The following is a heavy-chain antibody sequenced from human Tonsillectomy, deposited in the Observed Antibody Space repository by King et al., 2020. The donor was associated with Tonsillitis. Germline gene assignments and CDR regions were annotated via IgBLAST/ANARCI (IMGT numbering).Heavy chain of an antibody. V-gene: IGHV3-43*01. CDR1: GFTFDDYT. Sequence: VQLVESGGVVVQPGGSLRLSCAASGFTFDDYTMHWVRQFPGKGLEWVSLITSDGAGTYYADSVKGRFTISRDNSINSLYEQMNSLRTEDTALYYCVKERNKIMDTWGQGTLVTVSS. D-gene: IGHD2/OR15-2a*01. CDR2: ITSDGAGT. J-gene: IGHJ5*02. CDR3: VKERNKIMDT.